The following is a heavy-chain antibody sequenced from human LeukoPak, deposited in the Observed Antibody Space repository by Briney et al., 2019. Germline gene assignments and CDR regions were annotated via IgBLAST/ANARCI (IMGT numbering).Heavy chain of an antibody. V-gene: IGHV1-46*01. CDR1: EYFFIDHY. D-gene: IGHD1-26*01. CDR3: ARTLGALGFFDY. CDR2: INPSGGST. J-gene: IGHJ4*02. Sequence: ASLKVSCKTPEYFFIDHYINWVRQAPGQGLEWMGIINPSGGSTSYAQKFQGRVTMTRDTSTSTVYMELSSLRSEDTAVYYCARTLGALGFFDYWGQGTLVTVSS.